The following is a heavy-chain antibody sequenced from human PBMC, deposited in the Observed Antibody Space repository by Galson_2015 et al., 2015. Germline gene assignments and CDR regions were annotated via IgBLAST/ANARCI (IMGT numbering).Heavy chain of an antibody. J-gene: IGHJ3*02. CDR3: ARDRVYILWGYCSSTSCSDAFDI. CDR2: ISAYNGNT. D-gene: IGHD2-2*01. Sequence: SVKVSCKASGYTFTGYYMHWVRQAPGQGLEWMGWISAYNGNTNYAQKLQGRVTMTTDTSTSTAYMELRSLRSDDTAVYYCARDRVYILWGYCSSTSCSDAFDIWGQGTMVTVSS. V-gene: IGHV1-18*04. CDR1: GYTFTGYY.